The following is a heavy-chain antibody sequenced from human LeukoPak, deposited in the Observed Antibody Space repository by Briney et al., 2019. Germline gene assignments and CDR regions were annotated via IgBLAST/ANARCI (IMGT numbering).Heavy chain of an antibody. CDR1: GGSINNSY. CDR2: AYTNSRP. Sequence: SETLSLTCNVSGGSINNSYWSWFRQPAGKGLEEIGRAYTNSRPNYNPSFKSRVTISLDTSMNHFSLKLGSVTAADTAVYYCARDRGRNYFDYWGQGALVTVSS. V-gene: IGHV4-4*07. J-gene: IGHJ4*02. CDR3: ARDRGRNYFDY. D-gene: IGHD1-14*01.